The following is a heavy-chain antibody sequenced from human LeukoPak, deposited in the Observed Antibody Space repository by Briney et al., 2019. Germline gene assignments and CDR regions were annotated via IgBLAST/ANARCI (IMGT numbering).Heavy chain of an antibody. J-gene: IGHJ3*02. CDR2: IYHSGST. D-gene: IGHD6-13*01. V-gene: IGHV4-38-2*02. CDR1: GYSISSGYY. Sequence: PSETLSLTCTVSGYSISSGYYWGWIRQPPGKGLEWIGSIYHSGSTYYNPSLKSRVTISVDTSKNQFSLKLSSVTAADTAIYYCAKVPEGQLVPNDAFDIWGQGTMVTVSS. CDR3: AKVPEGQLVPNDAFDI.